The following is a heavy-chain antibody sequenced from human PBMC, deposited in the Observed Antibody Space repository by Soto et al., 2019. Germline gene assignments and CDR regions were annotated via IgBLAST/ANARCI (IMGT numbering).Heavy chain of an antibody. CDR1: GFTFSDYY. CDR2: ISSSGSTI. D-gene: IGHD3-9*01. V-gene: IGHV3-11*01. CDR3: ARGYYDILTGYYYYYMDV. Sequence: GGSLRLSCAASGFTFSDYYMSWIRQAPGKGLEWVSYISSSGSTIYYADSVKGRFTISRDNAKNSLYLQMNSLRAEETAVYYCARGYYDILTGYYYYYMDVWGKGTTVTVSS. J-gene: IGHJ6*03.